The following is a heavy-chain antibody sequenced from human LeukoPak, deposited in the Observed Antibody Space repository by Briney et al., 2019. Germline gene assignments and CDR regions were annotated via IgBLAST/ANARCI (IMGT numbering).Heavy chain of an antibody. V-gene: IGHV1-24*01. CDR1: GYTLTELS. CDR2: FDPEDGET. J-gene: IGHJ3*02. D-gene: IGHD1-26*01. CDR3: ATDLFEGREPNGLRAFDI. Sequence: ASVKVSCKVSGYTLTELSMHWVRQAPGKGLEWMGGFDPEDGETIYAQKFQGRVTMTEDTSTDTAYMELSSLRSEDTAVYYCATDLFEGREPNGLRAFDIWGQGTMVTVSS.